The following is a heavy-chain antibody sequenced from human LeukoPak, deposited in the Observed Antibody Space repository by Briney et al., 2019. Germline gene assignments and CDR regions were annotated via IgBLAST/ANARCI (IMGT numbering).Heavy chain of an antibody. Sequence: SETLSLTCIVSSGSIRSSDYYWGWIRQPPGKGLEWIGTIYYSGSTYYNPSLKSRVTISVDTSKNHFSLNLTSVTAADTAVYYCARRLHRGYDFGGLFDYWGQGTLVTVSS. CDR3: ARRLHRGYDFGGLFDY. V-gene: IGHV4-39*02. CDR2: IYYSGST. D-gene: IGHD5-12*01. J-gene: IGHJ4*02. CDR1: SGSIRSSDYY.